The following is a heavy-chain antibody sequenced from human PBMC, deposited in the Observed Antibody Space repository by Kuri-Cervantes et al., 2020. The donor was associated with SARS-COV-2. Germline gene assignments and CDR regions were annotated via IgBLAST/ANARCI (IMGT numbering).Heavy chain of an antibody. J-gene: IGHJ4*02. D-gene: IGHD1-14*01. CDR1: GFTFDDYT. CDR2: IGWDGAGT. Sequence: GESLKISCAASGFTFDDYTMHWVRQAPGKGLEWVSLIGWDGAGTYYADSVKGRFTVSRDNIKNSLYLQMNSLKTEDTAVYYCTTFGYWGQGTLVTVSS. CDR3: TTFGY. V-gene: IGHV3-43*01.